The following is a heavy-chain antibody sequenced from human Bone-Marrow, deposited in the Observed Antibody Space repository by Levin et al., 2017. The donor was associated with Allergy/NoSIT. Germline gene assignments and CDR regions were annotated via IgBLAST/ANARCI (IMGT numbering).Heavy chain of an antibody. CDR2: IYYSGST. J-gene: IGHJ5*02. V-gene: IGHV4-31*03. D-gene: IGHD7-27*01. Sequence: NASETLSLTCTVSGGSISSGGYYWSWIRQHPGKGLEWIGYIYYSGSTYYNPSLKSRVTISVDTSKNQFSLKLSSVTAADTAVYYCARRTGEEIYPAWFDPWGQGTLVTVSS. CDR1: GGSISSGGYY. CDR3: ARRTGEEIYPAWFDP.